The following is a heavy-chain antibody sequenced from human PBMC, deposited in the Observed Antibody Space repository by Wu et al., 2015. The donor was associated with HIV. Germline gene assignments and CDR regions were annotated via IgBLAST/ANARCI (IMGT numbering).Heavy chain of an antibody. CDR3: ARVTKDYGDYGYYYGMDV. Sequence: QVQLVQSGAEVKKPGASVNVSCKASGYTFTSNYMHWVRQATGQGLEWMGWMNPNSGNTGYAQKFQGRVTMTRNTSISTAYMELSSLRSEDTAVYYCARVTKDYGDYGYYYGMDVWGQGTTVTVSS. J-gene: IGHJ6*02. CDR1: GYTFTSNY. V-gene: IGHV1-8*01. CDR2: MNPNSGNT. D-gene: IGHD4-17*01.